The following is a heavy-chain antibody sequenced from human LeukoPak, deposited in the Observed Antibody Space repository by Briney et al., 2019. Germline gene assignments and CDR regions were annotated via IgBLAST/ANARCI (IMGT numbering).Heavy chain of an antibody. CDR1: GFTFRSYN. Sequence: GGSLRLSRAASGFTFRSYNMNWVRQAPGKRPEWVSSISSSSSYIYYADSVKGRFTISRDNAKNSLYLQMNSLRAEDTALYYCARGASRADYWGQGTLVTVSS. V-gene: IGHV3-21*01. J-gene: IGHJ4*02. CDR3: ARGASRADY. CDR2: ISSSSSYI.